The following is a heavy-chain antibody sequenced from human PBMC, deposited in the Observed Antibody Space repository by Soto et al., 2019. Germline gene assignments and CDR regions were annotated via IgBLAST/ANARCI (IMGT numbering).Heavy chain of an antibody. CDR1: GFTFSSYA. V-gene: IGHV3-30-3*01. CDR2: ISYDGSNK. CDR3: AREYRAYCGGDCYSDY. Sequence: ESGGGVVQPGRSLRLSCAASGFTFSSYAMHWVRQAPGKGLEWVAVISYDGSNKYYADSVKGRFTISRDNSKNTLYLQMNSLRAEDTAVYYCAREYRAYCGGDCYSDYWGQGTLVTVSS. J-gene: IGHJ4*02. D-gene: IGHD2-21*02.